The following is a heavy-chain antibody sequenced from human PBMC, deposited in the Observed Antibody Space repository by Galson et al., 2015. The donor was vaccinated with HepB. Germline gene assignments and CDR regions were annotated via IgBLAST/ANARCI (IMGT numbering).Heavy chain of an antibody. J-gene: IGHJ2*01. CDR1: GFTVSSNY. D-gene: IGHD6-6*01. CDR3: ARVEGGALYSSSDWYFDL. V-gene: IGHV3-53*01. CDR2: IYSGGST. Sequence: SLRLSCAASGFTVSSNYMSWVRQAPGKGLEWVSVIYSGGSTYYSDSVKGRFTISRDNSKNTLYLLMNSLRAEDTAVYYCARVEGGALYSSSDWYFDLWGRGTLVTVSS.